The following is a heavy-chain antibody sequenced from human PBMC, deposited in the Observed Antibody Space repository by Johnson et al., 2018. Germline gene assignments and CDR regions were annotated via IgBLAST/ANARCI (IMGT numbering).Heavy chain of an antibody. CDR1: G. V-gene: IGHV3-49*03. Sequence: EVQLVETGGGLVQPGRSLRLSCTASGMSWFRQAPGKGLEWVTFIRSKAYGGTTEYAASVKGRFTISTDDSKSLAYLQMNSLRAEDTAVYYCARGAGLSDAFDIWGQGTMVTVSS. D-gene: IGHD3/OR15-3a*01. CDR3: ARGAGLSDAFDI. J-gene: IGHJ3*02. CDR2: IRSKAYGGTT.